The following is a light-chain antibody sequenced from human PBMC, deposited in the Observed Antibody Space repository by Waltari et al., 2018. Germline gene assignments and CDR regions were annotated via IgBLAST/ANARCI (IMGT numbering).Light chain of an antibody. CDR1: QGISSC. J-gene: IGKJ1*01. V-gene: IGKV1D-16*01. CDR2: AAS. CDR3: QHYNAYRT. Sequence: DIQMTQSPSSLSASVGDRVTITCRASQGISSCLAWYQQKPGKAPELLIYAASSFQSGVPSRFSGSGSGTDFTLTINSLQPDDFATYYCQHYNAYRTFGQGTKVEIK.